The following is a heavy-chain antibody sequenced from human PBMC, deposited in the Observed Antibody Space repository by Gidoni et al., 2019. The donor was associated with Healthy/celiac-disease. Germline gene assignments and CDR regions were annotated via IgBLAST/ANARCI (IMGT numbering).Heavy chain of an antibody. CDR2: IFSDEEK. Sequence: HATLKDSGPVPATPTETPTLTCTVSGFSLSNARMGLSWIRQPPGQALEWLAHIFSDEEKSYSTSLKNRLTISKDTSKGQVVLTMTNMDPVDTTTYYCARAYDSSGYYYHYYYCMDVWGKGTTVTVSS. CDR1: GFSLSNARMG. J-gene: IGHJ6*03. CDR3: ARAYDSSGYYYHYYYCMDV. D-gene: IGHD3-22*01. V-gene: IGHV2-26*01.